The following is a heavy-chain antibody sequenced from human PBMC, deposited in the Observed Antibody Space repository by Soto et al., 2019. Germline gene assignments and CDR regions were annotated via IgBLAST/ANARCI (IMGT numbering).Heavy chain of an antibody. CDR1: GYTVTSYG. D-gene: IGHD4-17*01. Sequence: QVQLVQSGAEVKKPGASVKVSCKASGYTVTSYGISWVRQAPGQGLEWMGWISAYNGNTNYAQKLQGRVTMTTDTSTSTAYMELRSLRSDDTAVYYCARDHWDYGDYERFDYWGQGTLVTVSS. CDR3: ARDHWDYGDYERFDY. J-gene: IGHJ4*02. V-gene: IGHV1-18*01. CDR2: ISAYNGNT.